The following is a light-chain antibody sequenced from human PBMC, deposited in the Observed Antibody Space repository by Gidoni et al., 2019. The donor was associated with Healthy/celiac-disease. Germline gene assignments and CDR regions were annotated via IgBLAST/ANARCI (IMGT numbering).Light chain of an antibody. J-gene: IGLJ2*01. V-gene: IGLV3-19*01. CDR3: NSRDSSGNHVV. CDR2: GKN. CDR1: SLRSDY. Sequence: SSELTQDPAVSVALGQTVRITCQGDSLRSDYASWYQQKPGQAPVLVIYGKNNRPSGIPDRFSGSSSGNTASLTITGAQAEDEADYYCNSRDSSGNHVVFGGGTKLTV.